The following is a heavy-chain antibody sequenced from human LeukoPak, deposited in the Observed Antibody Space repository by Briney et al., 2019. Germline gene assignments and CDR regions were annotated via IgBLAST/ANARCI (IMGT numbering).Heavy chain of an antibody. CDR3: ARDVRYFDWLSYGGGY. Sequence: SETLSLTCTVSGGSISSGDYYWSWIRQPPGKGLEWIGYIYYSGSTYYNPSLKSRVTISVDTSKNQFSLKLSSVTAADTAVYYCARDVRYFDWLSYGGGYWGQGTLVTVSS. V-gene: IGHV4-30-4*08. CDR1: GGSISSGDYY. CDR2: IYYSGST. J-gene: IGHJ4*02. D-gene: IGHD3-9*01.